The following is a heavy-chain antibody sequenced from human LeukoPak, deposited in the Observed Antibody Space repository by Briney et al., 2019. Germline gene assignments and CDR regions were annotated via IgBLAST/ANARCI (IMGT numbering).Heavy chain of an antibody. V-gene: IGHV3-48*01. CDR3: AREGVTRFDY. Sequence: GGSLRLSCAASGFTFSSYSMNWVRQAPGKGLEWVSYISSSSSTIYYADSVKGRFTISRDNAKNSLYLQINSLRAEDTAVYYCAREGVTRFDYWGQGTLVTVSS. CDR1: GFTFSSYS. J-gene: IGHJ4*02. CDR2: ISSSSSTI. D-gene: IGHD2-21*02.